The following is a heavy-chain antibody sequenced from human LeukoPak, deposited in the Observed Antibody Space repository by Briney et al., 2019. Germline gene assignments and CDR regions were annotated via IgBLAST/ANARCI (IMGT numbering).Heavy chain of an antibody. D-gene: IGHD6-19*01. CDR1: GYTFTTHS. V-gene: IGHV1-18*01. CDR2: ISAYNGDT. J-gene: IGHJ4*02. Sequence: ASVKVSCKASGYTFTTHSIRWVRQAPGQGLEWMGWISAYNGDTKYAQKFQGRVTMTTDASTTTAYMELRSLTSDDTAIYFCATVPSNSSDRDEQFDYWGQGTLVTVSS. CDR3: ATVPSNSSDRDEQFDY.